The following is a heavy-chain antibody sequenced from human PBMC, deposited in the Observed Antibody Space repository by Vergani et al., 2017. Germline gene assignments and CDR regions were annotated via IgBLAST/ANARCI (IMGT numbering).Heavy chain of an antibody. D-gene: IGHD1/OR15-1a*01. V-gene: IGHV3-11*01. CDR3: GRKQSPASLMDKPIDI. CDR2: ISDGGETK. CDR1: GFIFSDYY. Sequence: QVQLVASGGGLVRPGGSLRLSCAASGFIFSDYYMPWIRQTPGNGLEWLAHISDGGETKMYAESLKGRFTVSRDNTKNLLILQMTTLKVNDTATYYCGRKQSPASLMDKPIDIWGQGTLVTVSS. J-gene: IGHJ5*02.